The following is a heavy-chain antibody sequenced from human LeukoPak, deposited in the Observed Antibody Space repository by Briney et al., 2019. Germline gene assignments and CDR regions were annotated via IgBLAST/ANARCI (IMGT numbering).Heavy chain of an antibody. CDR2: IDPSDSYT. CDR3: ARSLSSGWPGFGY. Sequence: GESLKISCKGSGYSFTNYWINWVRQMPGKGLEWXGKIDPSDSYTNYSPSFQGHVTISADKTISTAYLQWSSLKASDTAMYYCARSLSSGWPGFGYWGQGALVTVSS. CDR1: GYSFTNYW. J-gene: IGHJ4*02. V-gene: IGHV5-10-1*01. D-gene: IGHD6-19*01.